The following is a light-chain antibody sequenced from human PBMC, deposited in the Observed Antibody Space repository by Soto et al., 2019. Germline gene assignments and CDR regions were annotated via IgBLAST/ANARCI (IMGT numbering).Light chain of an antibody. Sequence: DIQMTQSPSSLSASVGDRVTITCRASQGISNYLAWYQQKPGKVPKLLIYAASTLQSGVPSRFSGSGSGTDFTLTISSLQPEDVATYYCQKYNSALTFGGATKVEIK. CDR3: QKYNSALT. J-gene: IGKJ4*01. CDR2: AAS. V-gene: IGKV1-27*01. CDR1: QGISNY.